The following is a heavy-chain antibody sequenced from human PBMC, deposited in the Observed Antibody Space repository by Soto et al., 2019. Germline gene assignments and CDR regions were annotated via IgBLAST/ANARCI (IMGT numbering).Heavy chain of an antibody. CDR1: GGTFSSYA. Sequence: GASVKVSCKASGGTFSSYAISWVRQAPGQGLEWMGGIIPIFGTANYAQKFQGRVTITADKSTSTAYMELSSLRSEDTAVYYCARGGYYYDSSGYYFDYWGQGTLVTVSS. V-gene: IGHV1-69*06. J-gene: IGHJ4*02. D-gene: IGHD3-22*01. CDR3: ARGGYYYDSSGYYFDY. CDR2: IIPIFGTA.